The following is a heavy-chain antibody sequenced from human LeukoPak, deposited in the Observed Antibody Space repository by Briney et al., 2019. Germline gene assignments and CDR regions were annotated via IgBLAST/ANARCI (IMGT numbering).Heavy chain of an antibody. CDR3: ARAHDSSGYRLDY. Sequence: SETLSLTCTVSGGSISSGSYYWSWIRQPAGKGLEWIGRIYTSGSTNYNPSLKSRVTISVDTSKNQFSLKLSSVTAADTAVYYCARAHDSSGYRLDYWGQGTLVTVSS. J-gene: IGHJ4*02. CDR2: IYTSGST. D-gene: IGHD3-22*01. V-gene: IGHV4-61*02. CDR1: GGSISSGSYY.